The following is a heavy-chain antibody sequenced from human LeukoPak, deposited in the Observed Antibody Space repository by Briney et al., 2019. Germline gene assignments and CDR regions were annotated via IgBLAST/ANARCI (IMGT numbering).Heavy chain of an antibody. Sequence: PSETLSLTCTVSGGSISTYYWSWIRQPPGKGLEWIGYIYNSGSTNYNPSLKSRVTISVDTSKNHFSLKLSSVTAADTALYYCARHPRGYGTFDHWGQGTLVTVSS. CDR3: ARHPRGYGTFDH. CDR1: GGSISTYY. CDR2: IYNSGST. D-gene: IGHD5-18*01. J-gene: IGHJ5*02. V-gene: IGHV4-59*08.